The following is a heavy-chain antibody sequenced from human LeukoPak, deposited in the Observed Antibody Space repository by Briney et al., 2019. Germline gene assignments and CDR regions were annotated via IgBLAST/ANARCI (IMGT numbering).Heavy chain of an antibody. CDR3: ARRIAAAIDAFDI. CDR1: GFTFSSYA. CDR2: IKQDGSEK. Sequence: PSGGSLRLSCAASGFTFSSYAMSWVRRAPGKGLEWVANIKQDGSEKYYVDSVKGRFTISRDNAKNSLYLQMNSLRAEDTAVYYCARRIAAAIDAFDIWGQGTMVTVSS. D-gene: IGHD6-13*01. V-gene: IGHV3-7*01. J-gene: IGHJ3*02.